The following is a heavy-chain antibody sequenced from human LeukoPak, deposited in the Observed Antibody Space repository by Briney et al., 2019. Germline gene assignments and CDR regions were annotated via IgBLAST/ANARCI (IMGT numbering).Heavy chain of an antibody. CDR2: ISSNGGST. Sequence: GGSLRLSCSASGFTFSSYAMHWVRQAPGKGLEYVSAISSNGGSTYYADSVRGRFTISRDNSKNTLYLQMSSLRAEVTAVYYYVKVAGYSSSWYADYWGQGTLVTVSS. CDR1: GFTFSSYA. D-gene: IGHD6-13*01. CDR3: VKVAGYSSSWYADY. V-gene: IGHV3-64D*06. J-gene: IGHJ4*02.